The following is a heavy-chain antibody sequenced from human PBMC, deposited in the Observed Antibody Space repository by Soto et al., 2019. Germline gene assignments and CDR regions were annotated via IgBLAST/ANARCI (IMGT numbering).Heavy chain of an antibody. CDR2: IYSRGNT. J-gene: IGHJ6*02. D-gene: IGHD3-3*02. V-gene: IGHV4-61*01. CDR1: GGSFRSGSYY. CDR3: ARDTFRIHISGEIFYYGLDV. Sequence: XATLALTCTVSGGSFRSGSYYWTWIRLPPGKGLEWIGHIYSRGNTNFNPSLKSRVTMSLDTSKNQFSLKLNSVTAADTAMYYCARDTFRIHISGEIFYYGLDVWGQGTTVTVSS.